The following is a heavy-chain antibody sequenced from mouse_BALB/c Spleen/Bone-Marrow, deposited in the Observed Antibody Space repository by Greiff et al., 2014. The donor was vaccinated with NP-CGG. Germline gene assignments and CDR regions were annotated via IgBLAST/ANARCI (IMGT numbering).Heavy chain of an antibody. CDR2: ISDGGSYT. Sequence: DVKLQESGGGLVKPGGSLKLSCAASGFTFSDYYMYWVRQTPEKRLEWVATISDGGSYTYYPDSVMGRFTISRDNAKNNLYLQMSSLKSEDTAMYYCARGGQLGAMDYWGQGTSVTVSS. D-gene: IGHD3-2*01. CDR1: GFTFSDYY. V-gene: IGHV5-4*02. J-gene: IGHJ4*01. CDR3: ARGGQLGAMDY.